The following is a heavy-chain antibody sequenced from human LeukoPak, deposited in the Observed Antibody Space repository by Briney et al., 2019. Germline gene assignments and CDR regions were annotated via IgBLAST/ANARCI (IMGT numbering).Heavy chain of an antibody. J-gene: IGHJ4*02. CDR1: GGSISSSSYY. CDR2: IYYSGST. D-gene: IGHD4-23*01. Sequence: SETLSLTCTVSGGSISSSSYYWGWIRQPPGKGLEWIGSIYYSGSTNYNPSLKSRVTISVDTSKNQFSLKLSSVTAADTAVYYCARVAHYGGKTFDYWGQGTLVTVSS. V-gene: IGHV4-39*07. CDR3: ARVAHYGGKTFDY.